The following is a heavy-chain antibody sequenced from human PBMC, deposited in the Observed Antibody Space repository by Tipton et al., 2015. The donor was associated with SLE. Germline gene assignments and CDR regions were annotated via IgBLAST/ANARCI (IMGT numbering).Heavy chain of an antibody. Sequence: LSLTCAASGFTFSSYGMHWVRQAPGKGLEWVAVIWYDGSNKYYADSVKGRFTISRDNSKNTLYLQMNSLRAEDTAVYYCARSSWDYDSSGYSSSWGQGTLVTVSS. D-gene: IGHD3-22*01. J-gene: IGHJ5*02. CDR1: GFTFSSYG. V-gene: IGHV3-33*01. CDR3: ARSSWDYDSSGYSSS. CDR2: IWYDGSNK.